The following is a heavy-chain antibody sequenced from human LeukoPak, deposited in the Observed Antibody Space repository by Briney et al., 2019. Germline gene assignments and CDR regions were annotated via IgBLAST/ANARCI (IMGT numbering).Heavy chain of an antibody. D-gene: IGHD1-26*01. CDR2: IYHSGST. CDR3: ASGLGREWELLRLDY. CDR1: GGSISSGGYS. V-gene: IGHV4-30-2*01. Sequence: SETLSLTCAVSGGSISSGGYSWSWIRQPPGKGLEWIGYIYHSGSTYCNPSLKSRVTISVDRSKNQFSLKLSSVTAADTAVYYCASGLGREWELLRLDYWGQGTLVTVSS. J-gene: IGHJ4*02.